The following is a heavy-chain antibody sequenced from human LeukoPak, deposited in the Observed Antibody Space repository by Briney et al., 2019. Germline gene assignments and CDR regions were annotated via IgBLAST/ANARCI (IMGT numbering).Heavy chain of an antibody. V-gene: IGHV3-30*12. CDR3: VRETPAVAGAFDY. D-gene: IGHD6-19*01. CDR2: ISYDGSNK. CDR1: GFTFSSYG. Sequence: PGGSLRLSCAASGFTFSSYGRHWVRQAPGKGLEWVAVISYDGSNKYYADSVKGRFTISRDNSKNTLYLQMNSLRAEDTAVYYCVRETPAVAGAFDYWGQGTLVTVSS. J-gene: IGHJ4*02.